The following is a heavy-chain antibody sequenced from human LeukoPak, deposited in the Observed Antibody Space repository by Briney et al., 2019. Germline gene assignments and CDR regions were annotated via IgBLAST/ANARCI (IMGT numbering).Heavy chain of an antibody. CDR1: GFTFGDYA. J-gene: IGHJ4*02. D-gene: IGHD5-12*01. Sequence: GGSLRLSCTASGFTFGDYAMSWVRQAPGKGLEWVSAISGSGGSTYYADSVKGRFTISRDNSKNTLYLQMNSLRAEDTAVYYCAKVEDSGFPYYFDYWGQGTLVTVSS. V-gene: IGHV3-23*01. CDR2: ISGSGGST. CDR3: AKVEDSGFPYYFDY.